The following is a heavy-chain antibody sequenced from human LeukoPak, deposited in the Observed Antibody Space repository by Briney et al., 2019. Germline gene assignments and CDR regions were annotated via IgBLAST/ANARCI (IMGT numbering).Heavy chain of an antibody. V-gene: IGHV3-23*01. Sequence: GASLRLSCAASGFSFGSHPMNWVRQAPGKGLEWVSGITGRGNYTYYIDSVQGRFTISRDNSKNMLFLQMNSLRAEDTAVYYCARGVMAARLYYFDYWGRGILVTVSS. CDR2: ITGRGNYT. CDR3: ARGVMAARLYYFDY. D-gene: IGHD2-21*01. J-gene: IGHJ4*02. CDR1: GFSFGSHP.